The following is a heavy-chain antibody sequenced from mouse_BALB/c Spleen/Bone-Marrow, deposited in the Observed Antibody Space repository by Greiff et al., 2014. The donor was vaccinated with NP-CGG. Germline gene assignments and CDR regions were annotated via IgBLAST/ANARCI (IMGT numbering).Heavy chain of an antibody. D-gene: IGHD1-2*01. CDR1: GFDFSRYW. Sequence: DVKLQESGGGLVQPGGSLKPSCAASGFDFSRYWMTWVRQAPGKGLEWIGEINTDSSTINYTPSLKDKFIISRDNAKNTLYLQMNKVRSEDTALYYCAKNYYYGYVAYWGQGTLVTVSA. CDR2: INTDSSTI. V-gene: IGHV4-1*02. J-gene: IGHJ3*01. CDR3: AKNYYYGYVAY.